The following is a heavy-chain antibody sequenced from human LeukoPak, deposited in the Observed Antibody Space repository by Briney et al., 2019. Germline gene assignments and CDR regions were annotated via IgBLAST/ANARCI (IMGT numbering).Heavy chain of an antibody. J-gene: IGHJ4*02. Sequence: GGSLRLSCAASGFTFSDYYMSWIRQAPGKGLEWISYISNSGSTIYYADSVKGRFTISRDNAKNTLYLQMNSLRAEDTAVYYCARDLVVATGPDYWGQGTLVTVSS. CDR2: ISNSGSTI. V-gene: IGHV3-11*04. CDR3: ARDLVVATGPDY. CDR1: GFTFSDYY. D-gene: IGHD5-12*01.